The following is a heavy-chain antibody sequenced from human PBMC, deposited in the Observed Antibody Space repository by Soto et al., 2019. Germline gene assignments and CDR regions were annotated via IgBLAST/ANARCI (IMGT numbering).Heavy chain of an antibody. CDR3: ASYRLQQLDFDY. V-gene: IGHV4-31*03. Sequence: QVQLQESGPGLVKPSQTLSLTCTVSGGSISSGGYYWSWIRQHPGKGLEGIGYIYHSGSTYYTPYLKSRVTISVDTSKNQCSLKLSSVTAADTAVYYCASYRLQQLDFDYWGQGTLVTVSS. CDR2: IYHSGST. J-gene: IGHJ4*02. CDR1: GGSISSGGYY. D-gene: IGHD6-13*01.